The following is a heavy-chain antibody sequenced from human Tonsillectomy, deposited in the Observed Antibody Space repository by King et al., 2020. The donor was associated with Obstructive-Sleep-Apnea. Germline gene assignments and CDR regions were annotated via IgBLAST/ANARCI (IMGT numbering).Heavy chain of an antibody. Sequence: VQLVESGGGVVQPGRSLRLSCAASGFTFSSYGMHWVRQAPGKGLEWVAVIWYDGSNKYYADSVKGRFTISRDNSKNTLYLQMNSLRAEDTAVYYCARDLLLRGYSGPFDYWGQGTLVTVSS. D-gene: IGHD5-12*01. CDR3: ARDLLLRGYSGPFDY. CDR1: GFTFSSYG. J-gene: IGHJ4*02. V-gene: IGHV3-33*01. CDR2: IWYDGSNK.